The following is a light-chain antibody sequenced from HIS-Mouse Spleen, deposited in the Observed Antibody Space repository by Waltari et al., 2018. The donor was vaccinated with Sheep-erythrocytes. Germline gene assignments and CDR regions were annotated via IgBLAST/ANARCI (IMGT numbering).Light chain of an antibody. CDR3: QQGNSTPFT. CDR2: AAS. CDR1: QSISSY. Sequence: IHMTHSPSFLSASVGDRVTITCRASQSISSYLNWYQQKPGKAPKLLIYAASSLQSGVPSRFSGSGSGTDFTITISSLQPEDFATYYCQQGNSTPFTFGQGTRLEIK. J-gene: IGKJ2*01. V-gene: IGKV1-39*01.